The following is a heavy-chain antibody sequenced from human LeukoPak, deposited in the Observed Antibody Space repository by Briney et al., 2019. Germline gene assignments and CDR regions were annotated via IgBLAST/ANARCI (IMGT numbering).Heavy chain of an antibody. J-gene: IGHJ4*02. D-gene: IGHD3-9*01. Sequence: ASVKVSCKASGYTFTGYYMHWVRQAPGQGLEWMGWINPNSGGTNYAQKFQGRVTMTRDTSISTAYMELSRLRSDDTAVYYCARTGSLRYFDWLSGIYFDYWGQGTLVTVSS. CDR3: ARTGSLRYFDWLSGIYFDY. CDR1: GYTFTGYY. CDR2: INPNSGGT. V-gene: IGHV1-2*02.